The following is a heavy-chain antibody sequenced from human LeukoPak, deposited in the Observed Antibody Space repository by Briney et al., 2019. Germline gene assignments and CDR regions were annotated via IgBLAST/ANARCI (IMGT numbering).Heavy chain of an antibody. D-gene: IGHD6-13*01. J-gene: IGHJ4*02. CDR1: GGSVSSTDYY. CDR2: IGYGGSI. CDR3: VRMKYSSNCFLYY. Sequence: SETLSLTFTVSGGSVSSTDYYWAWIRQPPGKGLEWIASIGYGGSIGYGGSIYSNPSLKSRATISVDTSKDQFSLKLSSVTAADTAIYYCVRMKYSSNCFLYYWGQGTLVTVSS. V-gene: IGHV4-39*01.